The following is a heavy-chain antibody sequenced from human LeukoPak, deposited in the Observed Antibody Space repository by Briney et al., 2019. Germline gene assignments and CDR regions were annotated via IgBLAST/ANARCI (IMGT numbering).Heavy chain of an antibody. Sequence: GGSLRLSCAASGFTFDDYAMHWVRQAPGKGLEWVSGIRWNSGSIGYADSVKGRFTISRDNAKNSLYQQMNSLRAEDTALYYCAKDSGPGSAYCGGDCYWVRSYYYYGMDVWGQGTTVTVSS. V-gene: IGHV3-9*01. J-gene: IGHJ6*02. CDR3: AKDSGPGSAYCGGDCYWVRSYYYYGMDV. D-gene: IGHD2-21*02. CDR1: GFTFDDYA. CDR2: IRWNSGSI.